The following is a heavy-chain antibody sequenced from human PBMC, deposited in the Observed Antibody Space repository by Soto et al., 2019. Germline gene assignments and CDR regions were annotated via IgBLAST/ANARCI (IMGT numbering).Heavy chain of an antibody. CDR1: GVSISSGGYY. Sequence: SETLSLTGTVSGVSISSGGYYWSWIRQRPGKGLEWIGYIFYSGSTDYNPSLKSRVTISVDTSENQFSLTLSSVTAADTAVYYCAREAYYDSSGYRYYYGMDFWGQGTTVTVSS. J-gene: IGHJ6*02. V-gene: IGHV4-31*03. CDR3: AREAYYDSSGYRYYYGMDF. D-gene: IGHD3-22*01. CDR2: IFYSGST.